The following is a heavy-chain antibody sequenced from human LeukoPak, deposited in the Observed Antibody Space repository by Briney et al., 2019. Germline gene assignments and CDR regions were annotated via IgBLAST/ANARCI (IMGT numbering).Heavy chain of an antibody. Sequence: GGSLRLSCAASGFTFSSYGMHWVRQAPGKGLEWVAVISYDGSNKYYADSVKGRFTISRDNSKNTLYLQMNSLRAEDTAVYYCAKANVAAAGTGSSTEFDYWGQGTLVTVSS. J-gene: IGHJ4*02. D-gene: IGHD6-13*01. CDR1: GFTFSSYG. CDR3: AKANVAAAGTGSSTEFDY. CDR2: ISYDGSNK. V-gene: IGHV3-30*18.